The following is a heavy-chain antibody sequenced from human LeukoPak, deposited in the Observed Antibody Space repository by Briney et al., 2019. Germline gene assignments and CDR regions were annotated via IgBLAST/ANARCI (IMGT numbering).Heavy chain of an antibody. V-gene: IGHV4-59*08. CDR3: ARHISYDGSGTFDY. Sequence: SETLSLTCTVSGGSISSYFWSWIRQPPGKGLEWIGYIYYSGSTNYNPSLQSRVTISVDTSKNQFSLRLSSVTAADTAVYYCARHISYDGSGTFDYWGQGTLVTVSS. J-gene: IGHJ4*02. D-gene: IGHD3-22*01. CDR2: IYYSGST. CDR1: GGSISSYF.